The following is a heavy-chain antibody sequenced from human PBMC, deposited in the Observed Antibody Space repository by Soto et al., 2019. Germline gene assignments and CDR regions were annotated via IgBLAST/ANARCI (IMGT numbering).Heavy chain of an antibody. CDR3: ARDTSRGEYDY. V-gene: IGHV1-18*01. J-gene: IGHJ4*02. CDR2: INVYNGNT. D-gene: IGHD3-10*01. Sequence: QVQLVQSGAEVKKPGASVKVSCKASGYTFTSYGISWVRQAPGQGLEWMGWINVYNGNTNYAQKLQGRVIMTTDTSTSTAYLDLRSLRFDDTAVYFCARDTSRGEYDYGGQGTLVTVSS. CDR1: GYTFTSYG.